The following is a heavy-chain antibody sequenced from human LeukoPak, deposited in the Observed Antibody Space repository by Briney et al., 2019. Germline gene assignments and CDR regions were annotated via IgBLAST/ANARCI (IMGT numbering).Heavy chain of an antibody. CDR3: ARDLPRGAVDY. J-gene: IGHJ4*02. V-gene: IGHV1-46*01. CDR1: GYTFTSYY. CDR2: ISPSGGST. Sequence: ASVKVSCKASGYTFTSYYMHWVRQAPGQGLEWMGIISPSGGSTSYAQKFQGRVTMTRDTSTSTVYMGLSSLRSEDTAVYYCARDLPRGAVDYWGQGTLVTVSS.